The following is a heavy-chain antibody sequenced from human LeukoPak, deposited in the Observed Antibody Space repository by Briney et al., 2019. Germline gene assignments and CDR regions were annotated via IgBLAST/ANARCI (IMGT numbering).Heavy chain of an antibody. Sequence: SQTLSLTCAISGDSVSSNSAAWNWIRQSPSRGLEWLGRTYYRSKWYNDYAVSVKSRITINPDTSKNQFSLQLNSVTPEDTAVYYCARVPLTSGYYRYYYGMDVWGQGTTVTVSS. V-gene: IGHV6-1*01. D-gene: IGHD3-3*01. J-gene: IGHJ6*02. CDR1: GDSVSSNSAA. CDR2: TYYRSKWYN. CDR3: ARVPLTSGYYRYYYGMDV.